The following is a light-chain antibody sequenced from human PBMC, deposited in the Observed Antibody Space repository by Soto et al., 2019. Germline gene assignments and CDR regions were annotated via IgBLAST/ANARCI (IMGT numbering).Light chain of an antibody. V-gene: IGLV2-11*01. Sequence: QSVLTQPRSVSGSPGQSVTMSCTGTSSDVGGYNYVSWYQQYPGKAPKLMIYDVSRRPSGVPDRFSGSKSGNTASLTISGLQADDESDYYCCSYAGSNWVFGGGTKVTVL. CDR1: SSDVGGYNY. J-gene: IGLJ3*02. CDR3: CSYAGSNWV. CDR2: DVS.